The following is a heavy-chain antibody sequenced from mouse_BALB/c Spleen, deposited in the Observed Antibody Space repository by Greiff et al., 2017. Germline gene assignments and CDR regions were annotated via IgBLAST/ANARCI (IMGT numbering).Heavy chain of an antibody. CDR3: ARGETTKFAY. J-gene: IGHJ3*01. CDR1: GYSITSDYA. D-gene: IGHD2-12*01. CDR2: ISYSGST. V-gene: IGHV3-2*02. Sequence: EVQLLESGPGLVKPSQSLSLTCTVTGYSITSDYAWNWIRQFPGNKLEWMGYISYSGSTSYNPSLKSRISITRDTSKNQFFLQLNSVTTEDTATYYCARGETTKFAYWGQGTLVTVSA.